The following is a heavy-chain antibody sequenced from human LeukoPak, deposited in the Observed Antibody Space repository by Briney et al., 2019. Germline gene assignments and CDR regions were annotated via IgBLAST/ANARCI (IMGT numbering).Heavy chain of an antibody. V-gene: IGHV3-64*01. CDR3: ARGSSSSEYYYYYMDV. J-gene: IGHJ6*03. CDR1: GFTFDSYA. Sequence: GGSLRLSCAASGFTFDSYAMHWVRQPPGKGLEYVSAISSNGGSTYYANSVKGRFTISRDNSKNTLYLQMGSLRAEDMAVYYCARGSSSSEYYYYYMDVWGKGTTVTVSS. CDR2: ISSNGGST. D-gene: IGHD6-6*01.